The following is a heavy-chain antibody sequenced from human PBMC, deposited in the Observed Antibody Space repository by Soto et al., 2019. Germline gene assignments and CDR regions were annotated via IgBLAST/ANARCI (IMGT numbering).Heavy chain of an antibody. J-gene: IGHJ2*01. CDR3: AFLCGIVPFRYFDL. V-gene: IGHV3-23*01. CDR1: GFTFSSYA. D-gene: IGHD1-26*01. Sequence: EVPLLESGGGLVQPGGSLRLSCAASGFTFSSYALSWVRQAPGKGLEWVSAISGSGGSTYYADSVKGRVTISRDNSKNTLSLQMNSLRADDTAVYYCAFLCGIVPFRYFDLWGRGTLVTVSS. CDR2: ISGSGGST.